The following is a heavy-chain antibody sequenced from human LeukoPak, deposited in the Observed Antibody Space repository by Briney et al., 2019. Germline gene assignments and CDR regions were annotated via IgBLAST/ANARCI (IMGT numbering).Heavy chain of an antibody. V-gene: IGHV3-30*04. J-gene: IGHJ3*02. Sequence: GGSLRLYCAASGFSFSSYALHWVRQAPGKGLEWVAVISYDGSYKSHPDSVKGRFTISRDNSKNTLYLQMNSLRAEDTAMYYCARDSEPRDYDIFLGWAFDIWGQGTMVTVSS. CDR2: ISYDGSYK. D-gene: IGHD3-9*01. CDR3: ARDSEPRDYDIFLGWAFDI. CDR1: GFSFSSYA.